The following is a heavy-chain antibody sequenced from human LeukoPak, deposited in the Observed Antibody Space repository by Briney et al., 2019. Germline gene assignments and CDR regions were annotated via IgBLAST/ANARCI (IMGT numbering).Heavy chain of an antibody. V-gene: IGHV3-30*18. J-gene: IGHJ5*02. Sequence: GGSLRLSCAASGFTFSRYTMSWVRQAPGKGLEWVAVISSDETNIRYGDSVRGRFTVSRDNAKNTVYLQMNSLGADDTAVYYCAKDPYRVVFATGNYLDPWGQGTLVTVSS. CDR3: AKDPYRVVFATGNYLDP. D-gene: IGHD2-15*01. CDR2: ISSDETNI. CDR1: GFTFSRYT.